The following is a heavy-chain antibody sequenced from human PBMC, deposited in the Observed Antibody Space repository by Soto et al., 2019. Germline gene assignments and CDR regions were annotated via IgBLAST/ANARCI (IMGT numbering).Heavy chain of an antibody. CDR1: GGSFSGYY. Sequence: SETLSLTCAVYGGSFSGYYWSWIRQHPGKGLEWIGYIYYSGSTYYNPSLKSRVTISVDTSKNQFSLKLSSVTAADTAVYYCARAVAAAGRGWFDPWGQGTLVTVSS. J-gene: IGHJ5*02. CDR3: ARAVAAAGRGWFDP. CDR2: IYYSGST. D-gene: IGHD6-13*01. V-gene: IGHV4-31*11.